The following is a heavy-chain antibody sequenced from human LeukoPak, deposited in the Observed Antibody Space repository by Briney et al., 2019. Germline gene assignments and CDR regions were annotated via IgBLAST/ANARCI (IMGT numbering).Heavy chain of an antibody. CDR2: IYSGGNT. V-gene: IGHV4-31*03. D-gene: IGHD3-10*01. CDR1: GGSITSGGYY. J-gene: IGHJ6*02. Sequence: SQTLSHTRIVSGGSITSGGYYWNWIRHHTGKGLEWIGYIYSGGNTKFNPSFKSRVSMSVDTSKNQFSLKLSSVTAADTAVYYCARVLQPSTYHYGMDVWGQGTTVTVSS. CDR3: ARVLQPSTYHYGMDV.